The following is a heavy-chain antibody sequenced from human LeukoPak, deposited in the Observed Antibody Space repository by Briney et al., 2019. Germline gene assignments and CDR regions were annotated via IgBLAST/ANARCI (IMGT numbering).Heavy chain of an antibody. Sequence: PSETLSLTCTVSGGSISSYYWSWIRQPPGKGLEWIGYIYYSGSTNYNPSLKSRVTISVDTSKNQFSLKLSSVTAADTAVYYCARDRSITGMDVWGQGTTVTVSS. V-gene: IGHV4-59*01. CDR3: ARDRSITGMDV. CDR2: IYYSGST. D-gene: IGHD3-3*01. J-gene: IGHJ6*02. CDR1: GGSISSYY.